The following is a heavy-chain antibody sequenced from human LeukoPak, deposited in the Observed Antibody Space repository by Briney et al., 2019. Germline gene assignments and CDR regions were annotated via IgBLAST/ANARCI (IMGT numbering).Heavy chain of an antibody. D-gene: IGHD3-22*01. CDR2: INPNSGGT. CDR1: GYTFTGYY. V-gene: IGHV1-2*02. Sequence: GASVKVSCKASGYTFTGYYMHWVRQAPGQGLEWMGWINPNSGGTNYAQKFQGRVTMTRGTSISTAYMELSRLRSDDTAVYYCARGRNYYDSSDYYEGDAFDIWGQGTVVTVSS. J-gene: IGHJ3*02. CDR3: ARGRNYYDSSDYYEGDAFDI.